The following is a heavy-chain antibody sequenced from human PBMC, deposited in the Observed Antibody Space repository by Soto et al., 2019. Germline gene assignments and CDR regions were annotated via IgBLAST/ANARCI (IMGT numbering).Heavy chain of an antibody. CDR3: ARVWQLAPADYYGMDV. D-gene: IGHD6-6*01. Sequence: GGSLSLSCAASGFTFSSYSMNWVRQAPGKGLEWVSSISSSSSYIYYADSVKGRFTISGDNAKNSLYLQMNSLRAEDTAVYYCARVWQLAPADYYGMDVWGQGTTVTVSS. J-gene: IGHJ6*02. CDR1: GFTFSSYS. V-gene: IGHV3-21*01. CDR2: ISSSSSYI.